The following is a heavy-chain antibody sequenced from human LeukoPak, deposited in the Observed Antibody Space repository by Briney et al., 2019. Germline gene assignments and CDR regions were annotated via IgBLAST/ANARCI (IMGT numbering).Heavy chain of an antibody. CDR2: IYYSGNT. Sequence: PSQTLSLTCSVSGASVSNGDYYWTWIRQPPGKGLEWIGNIYYSGNTYYNPSLKSRATISTDTSKNQFSLKLTSVTAADTAVYYCATENFGSGSHWGQGTLVTVSS. J-gene: IGHJ4*02. CDR1: GASVSNGDYY. V-gene: IGHV4-30-4*01. D-gene: IGHD3-10*01. CDR3: ATENFGSGSH.